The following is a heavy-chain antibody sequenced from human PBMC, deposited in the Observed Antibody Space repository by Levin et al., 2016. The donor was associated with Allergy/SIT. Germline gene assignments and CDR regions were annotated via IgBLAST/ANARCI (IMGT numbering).Heavy chain of an antibody. V-gene: IGHV3-23*01. CDR1: GFTFRNYV. CDR3: ARVGPAAMVLDY. CDR2: ITGSGDGT. Sequence: GESLKISCAASGFTFRNYVLAWVRQAPGKGLQWVSSITGSGDGTFYADSVKGRFTISRDNSRNTLYLQMNSLRAEDTAVYYCARVGPAAMVLDYWGQGTLVTVSS. J-gene: IGHJ4*02. D-gene: IGHD5-18*01.